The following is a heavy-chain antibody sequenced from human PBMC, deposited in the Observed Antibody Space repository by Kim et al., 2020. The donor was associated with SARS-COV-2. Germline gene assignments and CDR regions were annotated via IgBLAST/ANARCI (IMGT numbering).Heavy chain of an antibody. CDR1: GFTFSSYW. CDR3: ARPSSRGGARGAYDY. Sequence: GGSLRLSCAASGFTFSSYWMSWVRQAPGKGLEWVANIKQDGSEKYYVDSVKGRFTISRDNAKNSLYLQMNSLRAEDTAVYYCARPSSRGGARGAYDYWGQGTLVTVSS. CDR2: IKQDGSEK. J-gene: IGHJ4*02. D-gene: IGHD1-26*01. V-gene: IGHV3-7*03.